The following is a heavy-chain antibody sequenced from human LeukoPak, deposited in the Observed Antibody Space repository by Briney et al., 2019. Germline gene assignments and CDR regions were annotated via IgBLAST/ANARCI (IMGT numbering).Heavy chain of an antibody. CDR3: ASWVTGTTLDAFDI. V-gene: IGHV4-39*07. Sequence: SETLSLTCTVSGGSISSSSYYWGWIRQPPGKGLEWIGSIYYSGSTYYNPSLKSRVTISVDTSKNQFSLKLSSVTAADTAVYYCASWVTGTTLDAFDIWGQGTMVTVS. CDR1: GGSISSSSYY. J-gene: IGHJ3*02. D-gene: IGHD1-1*01. CDR2: IYYSGST.